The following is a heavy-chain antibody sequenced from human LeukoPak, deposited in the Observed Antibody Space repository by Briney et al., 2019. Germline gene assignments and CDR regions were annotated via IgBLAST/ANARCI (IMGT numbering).Heavy chain of an antibody. CDR1: GYSFTSYW. D-gene: IGHD3-10*01. J-gene: IGHJ4*02. CDR2: IYPGDSDT. V-gene: IGHV5-51*01. CDR3: ARLRWPEFGELSALYFDY. Sequence: GESLKISCKGSGYSFTSYWIGWVRQMPGKGLEWMGIIYPGDSDTRYSPSSQGQVTISADKSISTAYLQWSSLKASDTAMYYCARLRWPEFGELSALYFDYWGQGTLVTVSS.